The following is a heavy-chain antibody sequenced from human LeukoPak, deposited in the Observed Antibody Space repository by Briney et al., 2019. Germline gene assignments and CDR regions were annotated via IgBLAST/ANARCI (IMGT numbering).Heavy chain of an antibody. J-gene: IGHJ4*02. CDR3: ARDLIGRQTRDY. V-gene: IGHV3-20*04. D-gene: IGHD2-8*01. CDR1: GFTFDDYG. CDR2: INWNGAST. Sequence: GGSLGLSCAASGFTFDDYGMSWVRQAPGKGLEWVSGINWNGASTGYADSVKGRFTISRDNAKNSLYLQMNSLRAEDTALYYCARDLIGRQTRDYWGQGTLVTVSS.